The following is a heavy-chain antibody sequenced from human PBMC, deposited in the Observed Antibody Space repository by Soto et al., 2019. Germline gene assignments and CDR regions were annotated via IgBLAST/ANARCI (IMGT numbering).Heavy chain of an antibody. Sequence: GESLKISCKAVGYTFVSAWLGLVREMPGEGLEWIGIIKPGTPDIRYTPSVRVTVTISASEDLITPYLQWYTLKASDTCMYDCARQISHLFDFWGQGTLVTVSS. J-gene: IGHJ4*01. V-gene: IGHV5-51*01. CDR1: GYTFVSAW. CDR3: ARQISHLFDF. CDR2: IKPGTPDI.